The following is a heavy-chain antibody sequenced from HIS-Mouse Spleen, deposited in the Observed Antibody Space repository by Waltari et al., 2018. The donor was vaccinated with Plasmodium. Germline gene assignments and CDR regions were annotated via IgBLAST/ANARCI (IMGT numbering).Heavy chain of an antibody. D-gene: IGHD1-26*01. CDR2: ITGYKGNT. J-gene: IGHJ4*02. CDR1: GYTFSSYG. CDR3: ARLLPWVHGHFDY. V-gene: IGHV1-18*01. Sequence: QVQLVQSGAEGKRPGASVKVSCKASGYTFSSYGISWVRRAPGQGLEWMGWITGYKGNTNYAQKVQGRGTMTTDKSTSTAYMELRSLRSDDTAVYYCARLLPWVHGHFDYWGQGTLVTVSS.